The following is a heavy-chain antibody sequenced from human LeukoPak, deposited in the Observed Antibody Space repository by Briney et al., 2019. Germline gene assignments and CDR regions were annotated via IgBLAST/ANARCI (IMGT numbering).Heavy chain of an antibody. J-gene: IGHJ4*02. CDR3: ARAGRSSGSYYYFDY. Sequence: PSETLSLTCTVSGGSISSHYWSWIRQPPGKGLEWIGYIYYSGSTNYNPSLKSRVTISVDTSKNQFSLKLSSVTATDTAVYYCARAGRSSGSYYYFDYWGQGTLVTVSS. D-gene: IGHD3-10*01. CDR2: IYYSGST. V-gene: IGHV4-59*11. CDR1: GGSISSHY.